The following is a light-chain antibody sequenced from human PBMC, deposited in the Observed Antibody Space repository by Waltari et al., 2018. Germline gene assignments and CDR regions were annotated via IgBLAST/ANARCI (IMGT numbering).Light chain of an antibody. J-gene: IGKJ1*01. CDR1: QNIGSS. V-gene: IGKV1-5*03. Sequence: DIQMTQSPSTLPASVGDSVTITCRASQNIGSSLVWYQQKPGKAPKLLIYEASSLQFGVPSRFSGRGSGAEFTLTIASLQPDDFAAYYRQQYKTSPTWTFSQGTRVELK. CDR2: EAS. CDR3: QQYKTSPTWT.